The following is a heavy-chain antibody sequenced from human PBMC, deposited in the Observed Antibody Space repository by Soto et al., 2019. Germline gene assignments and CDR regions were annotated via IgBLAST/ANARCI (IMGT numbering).Heavy chain of an antibody. Sequence: QVQLVESGGGVVQPGRSLRLSCAASGFTFSSYGMHWVRQAPGKGLEWVAVIICDGRTKYYADSVKGRFTISRDNSKSTLYLQMNSLRAEDTAVYYCAKDRMGAGVRGYFDYWGQGTLVTVSS. V-gene: IGHV3-30*18. J-gene: IGHJ4*02. CDR3: AKDRMGAGVRGYFDY. D-gene: IGHD3-10*01. CDR1: GFTFSSYG. CDR2: IICDGRTK.